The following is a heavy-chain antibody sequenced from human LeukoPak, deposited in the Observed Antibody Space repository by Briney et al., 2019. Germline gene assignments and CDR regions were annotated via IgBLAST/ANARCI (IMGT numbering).Heavy chain of an antibody. J-gene: IGHJ6*03. D-gene: IGHD3-10*01. Sequence: PSETLSLTCTVSGGSLSSGSYYWSWIRQPAGKGLEWIGRIYTSGSTNYNPSLKSRVTISVDTSKNQFSLKLSSVTAADTAVYCCAREGRITMVRGVIMNYYYYYYMDVWGKGTTVTISS. CDR2: IYTSGST. CDR1: GGSLSSGSYY. CDR3: AREGRITMVRGVIMNYYYYYYMDV. V-gene: IGHV4-61*02.